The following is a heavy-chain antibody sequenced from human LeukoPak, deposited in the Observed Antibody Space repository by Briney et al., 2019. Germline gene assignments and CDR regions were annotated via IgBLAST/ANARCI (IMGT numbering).Heavy chain of an antibody. CDR1: GFTFSSYW. J-gene: IGHJ4*02. CDR2: IKQDGSEK. V-gene: IGHV3-7*01. Sequence: PGGSLRLSCAASGFTFSSYWMSWVRQAPGKGLEWVANIKQDGSEKYYVDSVKGRFTISRDNAKNSLYLQMNSLRAEDTAVYYCARDHYYDSSGYFDYWGQGTLVTVSS. CDR3: ARDHYYDSSGYFDY. D-gene: IGHD3-22*01.